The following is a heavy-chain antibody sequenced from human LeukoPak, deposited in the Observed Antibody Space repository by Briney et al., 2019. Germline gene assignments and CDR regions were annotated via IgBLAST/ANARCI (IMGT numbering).Heavy chain of an antibody. Sequence: SVKVSCKASGGTFSSYAISWVRQAPGQGLEWMGGIIPIFGTANYAQKFQGRVTITADESTSTAYMELSSLRSEDTAVYYCARGPTATRHFDYWGQGTLVTVSS. V-gene: IGHV1-69*13. CDR1: GGTFSSYA. D-gene: IGHD5-24*01. CDR2: IIPIFGTA. CDR3: ARGPTATRHFDY. J-gene: IGHJ4*02.